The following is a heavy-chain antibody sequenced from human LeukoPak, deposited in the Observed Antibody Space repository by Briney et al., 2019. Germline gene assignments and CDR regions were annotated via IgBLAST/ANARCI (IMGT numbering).Heavy chain of an antibody. Sequence: PSETLSLTCTVSGGSISSSSYYWGWIRQPPGKGLEWIGSIYYSGTTYYNPSLKSRVTISVDTSKNQFSLKLSSVTAADTAVYYCARLRRYYGSGGVDVWGKGTTVTVSS. CDR1: GGSISSSSYY. J-gene: IGHJ6*04. V-gene: IGHV4-39*07. D-gene: IGHD3-10*01. CDR2: IYYSGTT. CDR3: ARLRRYYGSGGVDV.